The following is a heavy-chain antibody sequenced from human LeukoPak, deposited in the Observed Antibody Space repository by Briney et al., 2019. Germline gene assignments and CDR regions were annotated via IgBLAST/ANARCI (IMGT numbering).Heavy chain of an antibody. CDR1: GFTFSNSW. V-gene: IGHV3-52*01. J-gene: IGHJ3*02. CDR3: VRGVGRSTSCYVRAFDI. D-gene: IGHD2-2*01. CDR2: IKCDGSEK. Sequence: PGGSLRLSCAASGFTFSNSWMHWVCQAPEKGLEWVADIKCDGSEKCYVDSVKGRLTISRDNTKNSLYLQVNSLRAEDMTVYYCVRGVGRSTSCYVRAFDIWGQGTVVTVSS.